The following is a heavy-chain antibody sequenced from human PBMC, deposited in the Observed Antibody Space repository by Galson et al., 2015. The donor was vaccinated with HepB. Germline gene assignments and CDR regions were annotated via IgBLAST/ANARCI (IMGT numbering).Heavy chain of an antibody. CDR1: GYRFTRHW. Sequence: QSGAEVKKPGESLQISCKGSGYRFTRHWIGWVRQMPGRGLEWMGIIYPGASDLRYSPSFQGRVAVSADQSIPTAYLQWSSLKASDTAMDYFARRMIFGDAFDIWGQGTMVTVSS. D-gene: IGHD3/OR15-3a*01. CDR2: IYPGASDL. J-gene: IGHJ3*02. CDR3: ARRMIFGDAFDI. V-gene: IGHV5-51*03.